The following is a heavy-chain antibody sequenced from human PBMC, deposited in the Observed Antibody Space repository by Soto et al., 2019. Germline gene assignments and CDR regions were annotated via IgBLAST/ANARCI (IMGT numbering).Heavy chain of an antibody. CDR3: ARALLDYDSSGYYYFFDY. Sequence: GESLKISCKGSGYSFTSYWIGWVRQMPGKGLEWMGIIYPGDSDTRYSPSFQGQVTISADKSISTAYLQWSSLKASDTAMYYCARALLDYDSSGYYYFFDYWGQGTLVTVSS. CDR1: GYSFTSYW. J-gene: IGHJ4*02. V-gene: IGHV5-51*01. CDR2: IYPGDSDT. D-gene: IGHD3-22*01.